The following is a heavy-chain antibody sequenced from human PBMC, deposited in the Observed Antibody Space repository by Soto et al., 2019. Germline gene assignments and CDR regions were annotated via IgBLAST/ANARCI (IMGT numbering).Heavy chain of an antibody. CDR1: GGSISSGDYY. CDR3: AIIYDSSGYYYGNNWFDP. Sequence: PSETLSLTCTVSGGSISSGDYYWSWIRQHPGKGQEWIGYIYYSGSTYYNPSLKSRVTISVDTSKNQFSLKLSSVTAADTAVYYCAIIYDSSGYYYGNNWFDPWGQGTLVTVSS. D-gene: IGHD3-22*01. CDR2: IYYSGST. V-gene: IGHV4-31*03. J-gene: IGHJ5*02.